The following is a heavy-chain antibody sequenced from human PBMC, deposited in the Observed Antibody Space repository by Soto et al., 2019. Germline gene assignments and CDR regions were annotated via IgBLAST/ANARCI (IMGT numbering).Heavy chain of an antibody. CDR1: GYTFTSYG. V-gene: IGHV1-18*01. D-gene: IGHD3-10*01. Sequence: QVQLVQSGAEVKKPGASVKVSCKASGYTFTSYGISWVRQAPGQGLEWMGWISAYNGNTNYAQKLQGRVTMTTDTSTSTAYMELRTLRSDDTAVYYCARDLSTAGSASNWFDPWGQGTLVTVSS. CDR2: ISAYNGNT. J-gene: IGHJ5*02. CDR3: ARDLSTAGSASNWFDP.